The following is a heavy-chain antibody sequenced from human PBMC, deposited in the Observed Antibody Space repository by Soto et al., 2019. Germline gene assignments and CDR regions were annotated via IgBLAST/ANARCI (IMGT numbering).Heavy chain of an antibody. V-gene: IGHV3-30*18. CDR2: ISDDGSNK. J-gene: IGHJ4*02. CDR3: AKEKYGSGLMTPEY. CDR1: GFTFSNYA. D-gene: IGHD3-10*01. Sequence: QVQLVESGGGEVQPGRSLRLSCAASGFTFSNYAIHWVRQAPGKGLERVAGISDDGSNKYYGDSVKGRFTSSRDNSKSTVYLHMNSLRAEDTAVYYCAKEKYGSGLMTPEYWGQGIVVTVSS.